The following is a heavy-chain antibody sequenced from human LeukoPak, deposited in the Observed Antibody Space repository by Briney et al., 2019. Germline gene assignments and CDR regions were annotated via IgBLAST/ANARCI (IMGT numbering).Heavy chain of an antibody. CDR1: GGSLSSGYSY. Sequence: SETLSLTCTVSGGSLSSGYSYWSWIRQPPGTGLEWIGYIYYSGSTKYKPSFKSRVTISGDTSKNQFSLRLSSVTAADTAVYYCARAETYYNYFYNWGQGTLVIVSS. V-gene: IGHV4-61*01. CDR3: ARAETYYNYFYN. D-gene: IGHD3-10*01. CDR2: IYYSGST. J-gene: IGHJ4*02.